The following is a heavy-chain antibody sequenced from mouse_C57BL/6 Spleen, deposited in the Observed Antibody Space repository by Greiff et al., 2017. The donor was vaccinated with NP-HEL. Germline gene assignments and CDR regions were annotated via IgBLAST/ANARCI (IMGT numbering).Heavy chain of an antibody. CDR2: IYPRDGST. V-gene: IGHV1-78*01. CDR3: ARERYGNYDAMDY. CDR1: GYTFTDHT. J-gene: IGHJ4*01. Sequence: QVQLQQPGTELVKPGASVKISCKVSGYTFTDHTIHWMKQRPEQGLEWIGYIYPRDGSTKYNEKFKGKATLTADKSSSTAYMQLNSLTSEDSAVYFCARERYGNYDAMDYWGQGTSVTVSS. D-gene: IGHD2-1*01.